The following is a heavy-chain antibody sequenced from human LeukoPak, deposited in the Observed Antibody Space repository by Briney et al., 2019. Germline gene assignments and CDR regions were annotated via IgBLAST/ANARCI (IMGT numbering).Heavy chain of an antibody. CDR3: ARDWHYDILTGPNLVLNYFDY. CDR1: GFTFSNAW. D-gene: IGHD3-9*01. J-gene: IGHJ4*02. V-gene: IGHV3-7*01. CDR2: IKQDGSEK. Sequence: PGGSLRLSCAASGFTFSNAWMSWVRQAPGKGLEWVANIKQDGSEKYYVDSVKGRFTISRDNAKNSLYLQMNSLRAEDTAVYYCARDWHYDILTGPNLVLNYFDYWGQGTLVTVSS.